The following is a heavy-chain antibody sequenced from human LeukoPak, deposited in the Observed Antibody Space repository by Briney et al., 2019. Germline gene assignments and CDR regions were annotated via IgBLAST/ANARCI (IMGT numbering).Heavy chain of an antibody. J-gene: IGHJ5*02. V-gene: IGHV1-69*01. CDR1: GGTFSSYA. CDR2: IIPIFGTA. CDR3: AREAGSSGWYWFDP. Sequence: SVKVSCKASGGTFSSYAISWVRQAPGQGLEWMGGIIPIFGTANYAQKFQGRVTITADESTSTAYMELSRLRSDDTAVYYCAREAGSSGWYWFDPWGQGTLVTVSS. D-gene: IGHD6-19*01.